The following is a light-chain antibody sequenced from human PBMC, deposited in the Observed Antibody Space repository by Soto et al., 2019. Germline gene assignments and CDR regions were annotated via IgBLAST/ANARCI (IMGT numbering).Light chain of an antibody. V-gene: IGLV2-14*01. CDR1: SSDVGGYEY. Sequence: QPVLTQPASVSGSPGQSITISCTGTSSDVGGYEYVSWYQQHPGKAPKLMIYEVSNRPSGVSHRFSGSKSGNTASLTISGLQAEDEADYYCSSYTAANTYVFGTGTKVTVL. CDR3: SSYTAANTYV. CDR2: EVS. J-gene: IGLJ1*01.